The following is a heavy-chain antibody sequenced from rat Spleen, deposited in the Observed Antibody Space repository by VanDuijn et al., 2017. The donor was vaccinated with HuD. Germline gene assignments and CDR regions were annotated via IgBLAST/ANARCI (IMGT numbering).Heavy chain of an antibody. CDR3: TAPLTTEGIVVAFDY. Sequence: VQLVESGGGLVQPKESLKISCAASGFTFSNAAMYWVRQAPGKGLEWVARIRTKPNNYATYYADSVKGRFTISRDDSKSMVYLQMDNLKTEDTAMYYCTAPLTTEGIVVAFDYWGQGVMVTVSS. J-gene: IGHJ2*01. D-gene: IGHD1-11*01. CDR2: IRTKPNNYAT. V-gene: IGHV10-5*01. CDR1: GFTFSNAA.